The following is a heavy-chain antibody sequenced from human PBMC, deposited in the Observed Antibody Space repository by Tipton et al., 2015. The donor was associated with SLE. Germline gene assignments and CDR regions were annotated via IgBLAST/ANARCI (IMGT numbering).Heavy chain of an antibody. Sequence: TLSLTCSVSGGSISSRSYYWGWIRQPPGMGLEWIGSIYYSGSTFHNPSLMSRLTISVDTSKNQFSLKLSSVTAADTAVSYCARAEYSFDYWGQGALVTVSS. J-gene: IGHJ4*02. CDR3: ARAEYSFDY. CDR2: IYYSGST. CDR1: GGSISSRSYY. D-gene: IGHD3-10*01. V-gene: IGHV4-39*07.